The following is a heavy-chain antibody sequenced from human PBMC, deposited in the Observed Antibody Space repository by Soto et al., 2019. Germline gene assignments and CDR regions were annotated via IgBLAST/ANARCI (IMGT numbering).Heavy chain of an antibody. J-gene: IGHJ4*02. CDR2: ISAYNGNT. D-gene: IGHD2-15*01. Sequence: ASVKVSCKASGYTFTSCGIGWVRQAPGQGLEWMGWISAYNGNTIYAQEFQGRVTMTKDTSTSTAYMELGTLRSDDTAMYYCARLSGCGGGSCYLPDYWGQGTLVTAPQ. CDR1: GYTFTSCG. V-gene: IGHV1-18*01. CDR3: ARLSGCGGGSCYLPDY.